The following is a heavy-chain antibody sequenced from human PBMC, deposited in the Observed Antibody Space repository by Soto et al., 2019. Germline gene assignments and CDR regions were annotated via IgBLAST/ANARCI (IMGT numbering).Heavy chain of an antibody. CDR2: IKQDGSEK. Sequence: PGGSLRLSCAASGFTFISYWMSWVRQAPGKGLEWVANIKQDGSEKYYVDSVKGRFTISRDNAKNSLYLQMNSLRAEDTAVYYCARSGSWAFDIWGQGTMVTVSS. CDR1: GFTFISYW. J-gene: IGHJ3*02. D-gene: IGHD3-10*01. CDR3: ARSGSWAFDI. V-gene: IGHV3-7*01.